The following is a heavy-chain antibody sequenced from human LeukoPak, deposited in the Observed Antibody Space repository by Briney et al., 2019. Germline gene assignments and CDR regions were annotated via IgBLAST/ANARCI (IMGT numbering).Heavy chain of an antibody. Sequence: GGSLRLSCAASGFTFSSYAMSWVRQAPGKGLEWVSAISGSGGSTYYADSVKGRLTISRDNAKKLVYLQMNSLRAEDTAVYYCARDAYDDASESWGQGTLVTVSS. D-gene: IGHD3-3*01. CDR3: ARDAYDDASES. CDR1: GFTFSSYA. J-gene: IGHJ5*02. CDR2: ISGSGGST. V-gene: IGHV3-23*01.